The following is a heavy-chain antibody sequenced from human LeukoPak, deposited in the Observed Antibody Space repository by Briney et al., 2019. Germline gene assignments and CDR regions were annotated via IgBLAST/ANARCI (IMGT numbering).Heavy chain of an antibody. V-gene: IGHV1-2*02. CDR2: INPNSGGT. Sequence: ASVKVSCKASGYTFTGYYMHWVRQAPGQGLEWMGWINPNSGGTNYAQKFQGRVTMTRDTSISTAYMELSRLRSDDTAVYYCARGGPPEGLWFGELPEGTVAFDIWGQGTMVTVSS. J-gene: IGHJ3*02. D-gene: IGHD3-10*01. CDR1: GYTFTGYY. CDR3: ARGGPPEGLWFGELPEGTVAFDI.